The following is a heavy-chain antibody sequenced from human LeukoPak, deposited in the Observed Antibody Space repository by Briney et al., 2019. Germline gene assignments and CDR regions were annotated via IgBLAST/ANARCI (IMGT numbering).Heavy chain of an antibody. CDR2: IYYSGST. Sequence: SETLSLTCTVSGGSISSYYCSWIRQPPGKGLEWIGYIYYSGSTNYNPSLKSRVTISVDTSKNQFSLKLSSVTAADTAVYYCAGHGVRGVIHYWGQGTLVTVSS. D-gene: IGHD3-10*01. V-gene: IGHV4-59*01. CDR1: GGSISSYY. CDR3: AGHGVRGVIHY. J-gene: IGHJ4*02.